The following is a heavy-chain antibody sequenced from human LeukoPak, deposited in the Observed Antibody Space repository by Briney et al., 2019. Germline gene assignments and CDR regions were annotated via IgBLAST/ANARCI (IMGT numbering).Heavy chain of an antibody. D-gene: IGHD5-18*01. V-gene: IGHV3-30-3*01. Sequence: GGSLRLSCAASGSTFSSYAMHWVRQAPGKGLEWVAVISYDGSNKYYADSVKGRFTISRDNSKNTLYLQMNSLRAEDTAVYYCARDGYTAMGNYFDYWGQGTLVTVSS. CDR3: ARDGYTAMGNYFDY. CDR1: GSTFSSYA. CDR2: ISYDGSNK. J-gene: IGHJ4*02.